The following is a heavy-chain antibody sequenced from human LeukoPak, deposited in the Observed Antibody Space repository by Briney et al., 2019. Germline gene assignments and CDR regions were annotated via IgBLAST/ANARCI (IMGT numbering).Heavy chain of an antibody. CDR1: GYTFGAHY. Sequence: GASVKVSCKASGYTFGAHYIHWLRQAPGQGLEYMGWINPTAGDTNFEEKLKGRVTLTRDTSSTTVYMEVTRLTFADTAVYYCARGMYSSSESFDVWGQGTMVVVSS. CDR2: INPTAGDT. V-gene: IGHV1-2*02. D-gene: IGHD3-22*01. J-gene: IGHJ3*01. CDR3: ARGMYSSSESFDV.